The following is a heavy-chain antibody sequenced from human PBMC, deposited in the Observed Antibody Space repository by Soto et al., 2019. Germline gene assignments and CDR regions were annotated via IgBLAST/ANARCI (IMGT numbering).Heavy chain of an antibody. CDR3: ARADCTGAYCYSWPFNYGVDV. Sequence: QVQLVESGGGVVQPGGSLRLSCTTSGFTFNTYGIHWVRQAPGKGLEWVAIIWYDGSNKYYADSVKGRFTISRDNSKNTLYLQMNSLRAEDKALYYCARADCTGAYCYSWPFNYGVDVWGQGTTVTVSS. J-gene: IGHJ6*02. D-gene: IGHD2-15*01. CDR2: IWYDGSNK. CDR1: GFTFNTYG. V-gene: IGHV3-33*08.